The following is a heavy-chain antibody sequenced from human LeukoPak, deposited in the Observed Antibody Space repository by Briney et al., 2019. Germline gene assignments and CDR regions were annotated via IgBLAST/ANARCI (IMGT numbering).Heavy chain of an antibody. D-gene: IGHD1-26*01. CDR1: GFTLSNYW. Sequence: PGGSLRLSCAPSGFTLSNYWMHWARHSTGKGLVWVSRIKGSGRSTNYADSVMGRFTISRDNAKNTLYLQMNTLRAEDTAVYYCAYCGGRALDMWGEGTLVTVSS. V-gene: IGHV3-74*01. J-gene: IGHJ3*02. CDR2: IKGSGRST. CDR3: AYCGGRALDM.